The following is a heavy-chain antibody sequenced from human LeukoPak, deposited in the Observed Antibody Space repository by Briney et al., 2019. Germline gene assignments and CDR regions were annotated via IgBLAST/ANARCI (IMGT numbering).Heavy chain of an antibody. J-gene: IGHJ4*02. D-gene: IGHD6-13*01. CDR2: ISGSGGST. Sequence: GGSLRLSCAASGFTFSSYAVSWVRQAPGKGLEWVSAISGSGGSTYYADSVKGRFTISRDNSKNTLYLQMNSLRAEDTAVYYCARDWAAAGLDYWGQGTLVTVSS. V-gene: IGHV3-23*01. CDR3: ARDWAAAGLDY. CDR1: GFTFSSYA.